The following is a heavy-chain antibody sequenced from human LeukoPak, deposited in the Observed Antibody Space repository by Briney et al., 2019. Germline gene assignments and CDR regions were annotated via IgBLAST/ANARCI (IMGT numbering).Heavy chain of an antibody. CDR3: PRVDLIDY. Sequence: SETLSLTCTVSGYSISSGYYWGGIRAPPGKGRGGIGMSYHSGSTYYNASLKRRVTISVDTTKNQLSLKLSSVPAADPAVYSCPRVDLIDYWGQGTLVTVSS. J-gene: IGHJ4*02. CDR2: SYHSGST. D-gene: IGHD2-15*01. CDR1: GYSISSGYY. V-gene: IGHV4-38-2*02.